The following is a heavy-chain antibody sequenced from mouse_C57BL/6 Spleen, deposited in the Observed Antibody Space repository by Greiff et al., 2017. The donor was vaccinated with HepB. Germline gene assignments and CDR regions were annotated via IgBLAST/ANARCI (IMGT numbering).Heavy chain of an antibody. Sequence: VQLKESGPGLVAPSQSLSITCTVSGFSLTSYGVHWVRQPPGKGLEWLVVIWSDGSTTYNSALKSRLSISNDNSKSQAFLKMNSLQTDDPAMYSCARGGQLRLRSAMDYRGQGTSVTVSS. D-gene: IGHD3-2*02. CDR2: IWSDGST. V-gene: IGHV2-6*03. CDR1: GFSLTSYG. CDR3: ARGGQLRLRSAMDY. J-gene: IGHJ4*01.